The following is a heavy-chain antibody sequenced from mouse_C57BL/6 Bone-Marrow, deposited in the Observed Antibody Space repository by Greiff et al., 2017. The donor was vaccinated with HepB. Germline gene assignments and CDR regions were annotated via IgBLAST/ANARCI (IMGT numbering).Heavy chain of an antibody. CDR3: ARKGAYYYGSSYKWYFDV. D-gene: IGHD1-1*01. Sequence: EVQLQQSGPELVKPGASVKISCKASGYTFTDYYMNWVKQSHGKSLEWIGDINPNNGGTSYNQKFKGKATLTVDKSSSTAYMELRSLTSEDSAVYYCARKGAYYYGSSYKWYFDVWGTGTTVTVSS. J-gene: IGHJ1*03. CDR2: INPNNGGT. V-gene: IGHV1-26*01. CDR1: GYTFTDYY.